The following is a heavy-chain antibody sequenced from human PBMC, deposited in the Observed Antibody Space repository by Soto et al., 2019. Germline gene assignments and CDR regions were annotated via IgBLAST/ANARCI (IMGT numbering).Heavy chain of an antibody. CDR3: ARVRYGSGSQQTHNWFDP. CDR1: GFTFSSYD. V-gene: IGHV3-13*04. D-gene: IGHD3-10*01. J-gene: IGHJ5*02. Sequence: EVPLVESGGGLVQPGGSLRLSCAASGFTFSSYDMHWVRQATGKGLEWVSAIGKSGDTYYSDSVKGRFTISRENAKNSLYLQMDSLRAGDTAVYYCARVRYGSGSQQTHNWFDPGGQGTLVTVSS. CDR2: IGKSGDT.